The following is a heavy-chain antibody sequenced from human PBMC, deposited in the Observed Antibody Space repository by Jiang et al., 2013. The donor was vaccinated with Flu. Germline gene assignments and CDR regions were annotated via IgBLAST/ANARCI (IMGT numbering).Heavy chain of an antibody. CDR1: GDYFSSYA. D-gene: IGHD5-18*01. CDR3: ARGVGGYSYGYVLY. J-gene: IGHJ4*02. CDR2: VIPIFGKV. V-gene: IGHV1-69*01. Sequence: CKASGDYFSSYAISWVRQAPGQGLEWMGGVIPIFGKVDYAQKFQDRVTITAADESTSTAYMELSGLTSEDTAVYYCARGVGGYSYGYVLYWGQGTLVTVSS.